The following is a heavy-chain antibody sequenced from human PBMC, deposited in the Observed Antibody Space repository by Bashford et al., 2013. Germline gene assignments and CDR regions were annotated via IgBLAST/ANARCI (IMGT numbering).Heavy chain of an antibody. CDR3: AREDYYYGMDV. Sequence: WVRQAPGQGLEWMGWMNPNSGNTGYAQKFQGRVTMTRNTSISTAYMELSSLRSEDTAVYYCAREDYYYGMDVWGQGTTVTVSS. V-gene: IGHV1-8*01. CDR2: MNPNSGNT. J-gene: IGHJ6*02.